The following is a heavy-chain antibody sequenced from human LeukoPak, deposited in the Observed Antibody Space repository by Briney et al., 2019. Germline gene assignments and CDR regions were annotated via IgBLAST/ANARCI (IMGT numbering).Heavy chain of an antibody. J-gene: IGHJ4*02. Sequence: GGSLRLSCAASGITFSSYAMSWVRQAPGKGLEWVSSISGSGGGSTYYADSVKGRFTISRDNSKNTLYLQMNSLRTEDTAVYYCTKGLWAGVSAARDWGQGALVTVSS. CDR1: GITFSSYA. CDR3: TKGLWAGVSAARD. D-gene: IGHD2-8*01. V-gene: IGHV3-23*01. CDR2: ISGSGGGST.